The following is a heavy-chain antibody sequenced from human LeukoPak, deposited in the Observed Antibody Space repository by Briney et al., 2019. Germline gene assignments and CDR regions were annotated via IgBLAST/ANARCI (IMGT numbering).Heavy chain of an antibody. J-gene: IGHJ5*02. CDR3: ARDGGQQWLANWFDP. CDR2: INPNSGGT. D-gene: IGHD6-19*01. Sequence: GASVKVSCKASGGTFSSYAISWVRQAPGQGLEWMGWINPNSGGTNYAQKFQGRVTMTRDTSISTAYMELSRLRSDDTAVYYCARDGGQQWLANWFDPWGQGTLVTVSS. CDR1: GGTFSSYA. V-gene: IGHV1-2*02.